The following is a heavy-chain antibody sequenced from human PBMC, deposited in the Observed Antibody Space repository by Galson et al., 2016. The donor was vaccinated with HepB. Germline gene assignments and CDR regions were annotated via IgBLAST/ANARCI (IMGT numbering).Heavy chain of an antibody. CDR1: GGTFTTYP. D-gene: IGHD6-19*01. V-gene: IGHV1-69*02. CDR3: ARPSSGWANDAFDI. Sequence: SVKVSCKASGGTFTTYPITWVRQAPGQGPECLGRIIPLLGIPKYAQKFQGRLTITADKSTSTTYMELTSLRSGDTAVYYCARPSSGWANDAFDIWGQGTMVTASS. CDR2: IIPLLGIP. J-gene: IGHJ3*02.